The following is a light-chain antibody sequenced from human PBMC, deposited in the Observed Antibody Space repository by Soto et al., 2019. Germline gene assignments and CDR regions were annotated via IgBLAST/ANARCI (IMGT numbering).Light chain of an antibody. Sequence: QSVLTQPPSVSGAPGQSVTISCAGSRSNIGAGYDVHWYQQLPGTAPKLLVSGNNNRPSGVPDRFSGSKSGTSASLAIAGLQAEDEADYYCQSYDKSLSGFVVFGGGTKLTVL. J-gene: IGLJ2*01. CDR1: RSNIGAGYD. V-gene: IGLV1-40*01. CDR3: QSYDKSLSGFVV. CDR2: GNN.